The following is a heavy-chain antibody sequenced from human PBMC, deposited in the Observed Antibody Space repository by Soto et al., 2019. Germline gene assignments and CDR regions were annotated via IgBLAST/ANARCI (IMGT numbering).Heavy chain of an antibody. D-gene: IGHD3-3*01. CDR1: GFTFSNYD. V-gene: IGHV3-23*01. CDR2: ISRSAVST. J-gene: IGHJ6*02. CDR3: ARIPKEGFFEWLFGGGMDV. Sequence: EVQLLESGGGLVQPGGSLRLSCAASGFTFSNYDMTWVGQAPAKGLEWGSTISRSAVSTYYADSVKGRFTISRDNSQNTLDIAMNSLRVEVTALYSCARIPKEGFFEWLFGGGMDVWGQGTTVTVSS.